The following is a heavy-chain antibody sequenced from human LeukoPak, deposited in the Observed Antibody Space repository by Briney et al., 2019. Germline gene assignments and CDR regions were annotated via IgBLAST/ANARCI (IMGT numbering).Heavy chain of an antibody. J-gene: IGHJ4*02. V-gene: IGHV4-34*01. D-gene: IGHD1-26*01. CDR3: ARTVGATLGY. CDR1: GGSFSGYY. CDR2: INHSGST. Sequence: SETLSLTCAVYGGSFSGYYWSWIRQPPGKGLEWIGEINHSGSTNYNPSLKSRVTISVDTSKNQFSLKLSSVTAADTAVYYCARTVGATLGYWGQGTLVTVSS.